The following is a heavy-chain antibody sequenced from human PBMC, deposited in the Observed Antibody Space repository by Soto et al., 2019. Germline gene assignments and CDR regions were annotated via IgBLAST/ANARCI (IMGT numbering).Heavy chain of an antibody. Sequence: EKVSCSASGFTFTSSAVQWVRQARGQRLEWIGWIVVGSGNTNYAQKFQERVTITRDMSTSTAYMELSSLRSEDTAVYYCAVDWDYYDSSGYYRFDYLGQGTRVTVAS. CDR3: AVDWDYYDSSGYYRFDY. D-gene: IGHD3-22*01. J-gene: IGHJ4*02. CDR1: GFTFTSSA. CDR2: IVVGSGNT. V-gene: IGHV1-58*01.